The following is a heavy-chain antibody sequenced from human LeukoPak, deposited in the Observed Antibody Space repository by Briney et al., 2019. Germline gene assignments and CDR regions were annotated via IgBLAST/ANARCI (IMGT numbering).Heavy chain of an antibody. J-gene: IGHJ4*02. D-gene: IGHD3-22*01. V-gene: IGHV3-21*01. CDR2: ITSSSSYI. CDR1: GFTFSGYT. Sequence: GVSLRLSCAASGFTFSGYTMNWVRQAPGKGLEWVSSITSSSSYIYYADSVKGRFTISRDNAKNSLFLQMNSLRAEDTAVYYYARDGDSSGYGRYKYYFDYWGQGTLVTVSS. CDR3: ARDGDSSGYGRYKYYFDY.